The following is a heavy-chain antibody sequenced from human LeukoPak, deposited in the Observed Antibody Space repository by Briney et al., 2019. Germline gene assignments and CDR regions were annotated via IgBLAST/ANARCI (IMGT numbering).Heavy chain of an antibody. CDR3: ARDYGGYSNSWHGFDP. J-gene: IGHJ5*02. D-gene: IGHD4-11*01. V-gene: IGHV1-18*01. CDR1: GYTFTSYG. Sequence: ASVKVSCKASGYTFTSYGISWVRPAPGQGLEWMGWISAYNGNTNYAQKFQGRVTMTRDTSTSTVYMELSSLRSEDTAVYYCARDYGGYSNSWHGFDPWGQGTLVTVSS. CDR2: ISAYNGNT.